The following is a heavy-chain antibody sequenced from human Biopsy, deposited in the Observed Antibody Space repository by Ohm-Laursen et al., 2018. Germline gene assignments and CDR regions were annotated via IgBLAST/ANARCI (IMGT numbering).Heavy chain of an antibody. V-gene: IGHV3-9*01. CDR1: GFIFDDYA. J-gene: IGHJ4*02. CDR2: ISWDSGRI. Sequence: SLRLSCAASGFIFDDYAMHWVRQAPGKGLEWVSGISWDSGRIDYADSVKGQFTISRDNAKNTLYLQMNSLRAEDTAVYYCARDNWLGYWGQGILVTVSS. D-gene: IGHD6-19*01. CDR3: ARDNWLGY.